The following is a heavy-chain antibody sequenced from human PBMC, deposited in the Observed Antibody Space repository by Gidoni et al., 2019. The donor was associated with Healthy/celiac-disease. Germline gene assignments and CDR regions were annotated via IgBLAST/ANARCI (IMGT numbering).Heavy chain of an antibody. CDR1: GFTFSSYS. Sequence: EVQLVESGGGLVQPGGSLRLSCAASGFTFSSYSMNWVRQAPGKGLEWVSYISSSSSTIYYSDSVKGLFTISRDNAKNSLYLQMNSLRAEDTAVYYCARSALRFLEWSNWFDPWGQGTLVTVSS. CDR3: ARSALRFLEWSNWFDP. J-gene: IGHJ5*02. V-gene: IGHV3-48*01. D-gene: IGHD3-3*01. CDR2: ISSSSSTI.